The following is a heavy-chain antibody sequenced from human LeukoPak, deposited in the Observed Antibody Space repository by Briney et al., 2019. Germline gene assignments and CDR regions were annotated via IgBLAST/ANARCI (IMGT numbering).Heavy chain of an antibody. J-gene: IGHJ4*02. Sequence: GGSLRLSCAASGFPFNEYSMNWVRQAPGKGLEWISYIGISSGNTKYADSVKGRFTISGDNAKKSLYLQMNSLRVEDTAVYYCASDHNYAFDNWGQGTLVTISS. CDR2: IGISSGNT. CDR1: GFPFNEYS. V-gene: IGHV3-11*06. D-gene: IGHD1-1*01. CDR3: ASDHNYAFDN.